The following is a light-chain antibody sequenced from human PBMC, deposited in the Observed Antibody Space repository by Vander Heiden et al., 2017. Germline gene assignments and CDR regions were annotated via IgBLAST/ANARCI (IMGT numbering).Light chain of an antibody. Sequence: QSVLTQPPSASGTPGQRVTISCSGSSSNIGSNTVNWYQQLPGPAPKLLIYSNNQRPSGVPDRFSGSKSGTSASLAISGLQSEDEADYYCAAWDDSLNGLVVFGGGTKLTVL. V-gene: IGLV1-44*01. CDR1: SSNIGSNT. CDR3: AAWDDSLNGLVV. CDR2: SNN. J-gene: IGLJ2*01.